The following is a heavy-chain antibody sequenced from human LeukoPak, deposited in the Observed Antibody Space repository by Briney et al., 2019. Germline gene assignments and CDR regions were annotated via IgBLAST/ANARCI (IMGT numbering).Heavy chain of an antibody. CDR2: IYPGDSDT. V-gene: IGHV5-51*01. Sequence: GESLKISCKGSGYSFTSYWIGWVRQMPGKGLEWMGIIYPGDSDTRYSPSFQGQVTISADKSISTAYLQWSSLKASDTAMYYCARQPLPYYDSSGPLDYWGQGTLVTVSS. D-gene: IGHD3-22*01. CDR1: GYSFTSYW. CDR3: ARQPLPYYDSSGPLDY. J-gene: IGHJ4*02.